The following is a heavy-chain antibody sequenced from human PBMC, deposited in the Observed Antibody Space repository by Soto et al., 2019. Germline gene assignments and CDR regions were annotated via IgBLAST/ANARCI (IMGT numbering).Heavy chain of an antibody. V-gene: IGHV1-46*01. D-gene: IGHD6-19*01. Sequence: ASVKVSCKASGYTFTSYYMPWVRQAPGQGLEWMGIINPSGGSTSYAQKLQGRVTMTTDTSTSTAYMELRSLRSDDTAVYYCARDLVAGLDYWGQGTLVTVSS. CDR3: ARDLVAGLDY. CDR2: INPSGGST. J-gene: IGHJ4*02. CDR1: GYTFTSYY.